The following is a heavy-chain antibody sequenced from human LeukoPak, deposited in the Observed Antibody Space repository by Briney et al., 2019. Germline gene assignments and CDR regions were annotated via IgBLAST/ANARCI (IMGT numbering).Heavy chain of an antibody. CDR1: GYTFASYG. J-gene: IGHJ4*02. CDR3: ARGQRYYDSSGYPIHYFDY. Sequence: ASVKVSCKASGYTFASYGISWVRQATGQGLEWMGWMNPNSGNTGYAQKFQGRVTMTRNTSISTAYMELSSLRSEDTAVYYCARGQRYYDSSGYPIHYFDYWGQGTLVTVSS. CDR2: MNPNSGNT. D-gene: IGHD3-22*01. V-gene: IGHV1-8*02.